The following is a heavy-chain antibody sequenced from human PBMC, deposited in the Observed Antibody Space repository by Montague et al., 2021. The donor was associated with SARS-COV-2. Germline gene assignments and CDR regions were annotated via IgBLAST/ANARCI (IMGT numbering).Heavy chain of an antibody. CDR1: GGSVSSYY. Sequence: SETLSLTCSASGGSVSSYYLNWIRQTPGKGLEWIGNIYYSGSTNYNPSLKSRVTISVDTSKNQFSLKLSSVTAADTAVYYCARDRPPYYYDNSGHFLHGWFDPWGQGTLVTVSS. J-gene: IGHJ5*02. V-gene: IGHV4-59*02. CDR2: IYYSGST. CDR3: ARDRPPYYYDNSGHFLHGWFDP. D-gene: IGHD3-22*01.